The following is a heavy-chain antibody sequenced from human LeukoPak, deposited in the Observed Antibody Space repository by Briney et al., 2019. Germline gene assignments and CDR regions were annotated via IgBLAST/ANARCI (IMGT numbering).Heavy chain of an antibody. V-gene: IGHV3-7*01. J-gene: IGHJ4*02. CDR2: IKRDGSEK. Sequence: GGSLRLSCAASGFTFSNYWMSWVRQAPGKGLEWVANIKRDGSEKYYVDPVKGRFTISRDNAKNSLYLQMNSLRAEDTAVYYCASVISSSWYVFDYWGQGTLVTVSS. CDR1: GFTFSNYW. D-gene: IGHD6-13*01. CDR3: ASVISSSWYVFDY.